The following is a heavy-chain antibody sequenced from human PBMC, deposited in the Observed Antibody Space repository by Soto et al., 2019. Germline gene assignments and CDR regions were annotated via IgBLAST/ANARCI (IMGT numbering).Heavy chain of an antibody. CDR2: IYHSGTT. Sequence: PSETLSLTCAVSGYSISSGYYWGWIRQPPGEGLEWIATIYHSGTTYSNPSLKSRVTISVDTSKNQFSLKLSSVTAADTAMYYCARGLYYYDSSGYSPDHWGLGTLVTVSS. V-gene: IGHV4-38-2*01. CDR3: ARGLYYYDSSGYSPDH. J-gene: IGHJ4*02. D-gene: IGHD3-22*01. CDR1: GYSISSGYY.